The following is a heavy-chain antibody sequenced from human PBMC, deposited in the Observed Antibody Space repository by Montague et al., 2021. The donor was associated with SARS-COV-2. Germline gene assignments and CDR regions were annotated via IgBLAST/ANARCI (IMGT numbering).Heavy chain of an antibody. D-gene: IGHD2-8*01. CDR1: GGSISSCCYY. CDR3: ARQSRFCPNALCYALDY. V-gene: IGHV4-39*01. Sequence: SETLSLTCTVSGGSISSCCYYWGRIRQPPGKGRVGIGNISYSGSTYYNSSLQIRVTIYVDTSKNQFSLRLRSVTAADTSVYYCARQSRFCPNALCYALDYWGQGTTVTVSS. CDR2: ISYSGST. J-gene: IGHJ6*02.